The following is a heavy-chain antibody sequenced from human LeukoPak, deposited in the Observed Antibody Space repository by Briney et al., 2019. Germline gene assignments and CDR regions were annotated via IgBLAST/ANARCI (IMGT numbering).Heavy chain of an antibody. CDR3: ARGGTIRFDY. D-gene: IGHD3-3*01. CDR1: GFTLSNYW. V-gene: IGHV3-7*05. CDR2: IKQDGSEK. Sequence: PGGSVRLSCAASGFTLSNYWMSWVRPAPGKGLEWVANIKQDGSEKYYVDSVKGRFTIPRDNAKNSLYLQMNSLRAEDTAVYYCARGGTIRFDYWGQGTLVTVSS. J-gene: IGHJ4*02.